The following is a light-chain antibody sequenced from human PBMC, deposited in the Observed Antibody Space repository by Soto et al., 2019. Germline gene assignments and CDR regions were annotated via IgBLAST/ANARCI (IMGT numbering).Light chain of an antibody. J-gene: IGKJ4*01. CDR2: DAS. CDR1: QSVSSSY. Sequence: EILMTQPPSSLSSSLGERVKISCRSSQSVSSSYLAWYQQKPGQAPRLLIYDASSRATGIPDRFSGSGSGTDFTLTISRLQPEDFAVYYCQQYASSPLTFGGGPKVDI. CDR3: QQYASSPLT. V-gene: IGKV3-20*01.